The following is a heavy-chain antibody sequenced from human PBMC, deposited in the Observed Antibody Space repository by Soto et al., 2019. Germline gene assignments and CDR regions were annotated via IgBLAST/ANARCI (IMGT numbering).Heavy chain of an antibody. D-gene: IGHD3-10*01. CDR2: IRSSGSTI. CDR1: GFTFSAYY. CDR3: ATDPEYYYGSVSNLYYYYYMDV. Sequence: QVQLVESGGGLVKPGGSLRLSCAASGFTFSAYYMSWLRQAPGKGLEWVSYIRSSGSTIYYADSVKGRFTISRANAKNSLYLQMNSLRAEDTAVYYCATDPEYYYGSVSNLYYYYYMDVWGKGTTVTVSS. V-gene: IGHV3-11*01. J-gene: IGHJ6*03.